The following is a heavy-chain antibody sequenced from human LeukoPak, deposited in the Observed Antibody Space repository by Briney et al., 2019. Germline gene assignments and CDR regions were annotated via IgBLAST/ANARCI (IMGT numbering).Heavy chain of an antibody. CDR2: ISYDGSNK. J-gene: IGHJ4*02. Sequence: PGRSLRLSCAASGFTFSSYGMHWVRQAPGKGLEWVAVISYDGSNKYYADSVKGRFTISRDNSKNTLYLQMNSLRAEDTAVYYCAKGVATHFDSWGQGTLVTVSS. CDR1: GFTFSSYG. D-gene: IGHD5-12*01. CDR3: AKGVATHFDS. V-gene: IGHV3-30*18.